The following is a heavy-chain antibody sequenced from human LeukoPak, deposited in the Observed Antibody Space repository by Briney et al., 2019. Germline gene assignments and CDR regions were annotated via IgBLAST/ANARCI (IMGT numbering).Heavy chain of an antibody. CDR1: GGSISGSNYY. V-gene: IGHV4-61*10. CDR2: IYYSGST. CDR3: AAQPSIGMYYYGSGSIGY. J-gene: IGHJ4*02. Sequence: PSQTLSLTCTVSGGSISGSNYYWSWIRQPAGKGLEWIGYIYYSGSTNYNPSLKSRVTISVDTSKNQFSLKLSSVTAADTAAYYCAAQPSIGMYYYGSGSIGYWGQGTLVTVSS. D-gene: IGHD3-10*01.